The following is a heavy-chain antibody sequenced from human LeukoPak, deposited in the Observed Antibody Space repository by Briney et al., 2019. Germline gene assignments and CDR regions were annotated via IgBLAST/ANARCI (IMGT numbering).Heavy chain of an antibody. CDR2: INHSGST. Sequence: PSETLSLTCAVYGGSFSGYYWSWIRQPPGKGLEWIGEINHSGSTNYNPSLKSRVTISVDTSKNQFSLKLSSVTAADTAVYYCARPMVRGSGINWFDPWGRGTLVTVSS. J-gene: IGHJ5*02. V-gene: IGHV4-34*01. CDR3: ARPMVRGSGINWFDP. CDR1: GGSFSGYY. D-gene: IGHD3-10*01.